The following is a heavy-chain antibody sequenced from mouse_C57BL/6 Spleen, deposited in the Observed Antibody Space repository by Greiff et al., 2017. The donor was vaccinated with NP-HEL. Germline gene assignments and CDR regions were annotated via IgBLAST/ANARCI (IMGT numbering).Heavy chain of an antibody. CDR2: IYPGDGDT. CDR1: GYAFSSSW. D-gene: IGHD4-1*01. Sequence: VMLVESGPELVKPGASVKISCKASGYAFSSSWMNWVKQRPGKGLEWIGRIYPGDGDTNYNGKFKGKATLTADKSSSTAYMQLSSLTSEDSAVYFCARSLLTGTGNYFDYWGQGTTLTVSS. CDR3: ARSLLTGTGNYFDY. V-gene: IGHV1-82*01. J-gene: IGHJ2*01.